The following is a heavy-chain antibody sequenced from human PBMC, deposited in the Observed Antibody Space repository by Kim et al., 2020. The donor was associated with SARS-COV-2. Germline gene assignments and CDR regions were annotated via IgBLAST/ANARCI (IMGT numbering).Heavy chain of an antibody. J-gene: IGHJ4*02. D-gene: IGHD6-19*01. CDR2: ISYDGSNK. CDR1: GFTFSSYA. CDR3: ARDGGYSSGWYGSNAY. V-gene: IGHV3-30-3*01. Sequence: GGSLRLSCAASGFTFSSYAMHWVRQAPGKGLEWVAVISYDGSNKYYADSVKGRFTISRDNSKNTLYLQMNSLRAEDTAVYYCARDGGYSSGWYGSNAYWGQGTLVTVSS.